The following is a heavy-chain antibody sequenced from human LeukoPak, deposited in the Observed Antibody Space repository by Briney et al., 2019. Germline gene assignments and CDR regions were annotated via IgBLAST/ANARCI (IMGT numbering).Heavy chain of an antibody. CDR1: GFTVSSNL. V-gene: IGHV3-15*01. Sequence: PGGSLTLSCAASGFTVSSNLMTWVRQAPGKGLEWVGRIKSKTDGGTTDYAAPVKGRFTISRDDSKNTLYLQMNSLKTEDTAVYYCTTDPPRSLVGAISHWFDPWGQGTLVTVSS. CDR2: IKSKTDGGTT. D-gene: IGHD1-26*01. CDR3: TTDPPRSLVGAISHWFDP. J-gene: IGHJ5*02.